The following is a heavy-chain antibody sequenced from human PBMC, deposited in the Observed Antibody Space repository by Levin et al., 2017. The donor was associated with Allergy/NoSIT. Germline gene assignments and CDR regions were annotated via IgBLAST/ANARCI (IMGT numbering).Heavy chain of an antibody. D-gene: IGHD6-13*01. V-gene: IGHV3-23*01. Sequence: PGGSLRLSCEPSGFTFSSYAMSWVRQVPGKGLEWVSAISGSGGSTYYADSVKGRFTISRDNSKTTLYLQMNSLRAEDTAVYYCAKESGSSWYWGQGTLVTVSS. CDR1: GFTFSSYA. J-gene: IGHJ4*02. CDR2: ISGSGGST. CDR3: AKESGSSWY.